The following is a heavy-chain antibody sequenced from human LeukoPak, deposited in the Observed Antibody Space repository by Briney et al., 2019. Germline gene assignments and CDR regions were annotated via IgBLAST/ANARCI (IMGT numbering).Heavy chain of an antibody. J-gene: IGHJ3*01. V-gene: IGHV3-23*01. Sequence: PGGSLRLSCAASGFTFSSYAMSWVRQAPGKGLEWVSAISGSGGSTYYADSVKGRFTISRDNARNTLFLQMNSLRTEDAAVYYCATYVDTVRYDAFDVWGQGTMVTVSS. CDR2: ISGSGGST. D-gene: IGHD5-18*01. CDR1: GFTFSSYA. CDR3: ATYVDTVRYDAFDV.